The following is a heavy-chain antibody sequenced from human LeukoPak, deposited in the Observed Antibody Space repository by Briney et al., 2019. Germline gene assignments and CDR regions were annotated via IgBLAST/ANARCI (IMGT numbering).Heavy chain of an antibody. V-gene: IGHV1-18*04. J-gene: IGHJ4*02. D-gene: IGHD3-3*01. CDR1: GYTFTGYY. CDR2: ISAYNGNT. CDR3: ARGGRITIFGVVIDY. Sequence: ASVKVSCKASGYTFTGYYMHWVRQAPGQGLEWMGWISAYNGNTNYAQKLQGRVTMTTDTSTSTAYMELRSLRSDDTAVYYCARGGRITIFGVVIDYWGQGTLVTVSS.